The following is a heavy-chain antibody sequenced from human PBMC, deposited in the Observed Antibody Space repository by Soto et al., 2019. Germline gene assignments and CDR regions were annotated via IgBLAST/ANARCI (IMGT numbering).Heavy chain of an antibody. J-gene: IGHJ6*02. CDR3: VRLVAGDFWSGQPVLYYYGMDV. D-gene: IGHD3-3*01. CDR1: GYSFTSYW. V-gene: IGHV5-10-1*01. Sequence: GESLKISCKGSGYSFTSYWISWVRQMPGKGLEWMGRIDPSDSYTNYSPTFQGHVTISADKSISTAYLQWSSLKASDTAMYYCVRLVAGDFWSGQPVLYYYGMDVWGQGTTVTVSS. CDR2: IDPSDSYT.